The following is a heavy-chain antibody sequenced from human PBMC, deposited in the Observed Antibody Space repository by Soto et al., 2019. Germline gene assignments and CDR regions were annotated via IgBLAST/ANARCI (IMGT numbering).Heavy chain of an antibody. J-gene: IGHJ6*02. V-gene: IGHV1-8*01. CDR3: ARGNPFNYAGFDV. CDR2: MNAKSGDT. D-gene: IGHD3-16*01. Sequence: QAHLEQSGAELKRPGASVKVSCKASGYTFSDFDINWLRQASGQGPEWMGWMNAKSGDTFFAQRFQGKFNMTWDTSLTTAYREVGSLPSDDTAIYYCARGNPFNYAGFDVWGQGTTVAVSS. CDR1: GYTFSDFD.